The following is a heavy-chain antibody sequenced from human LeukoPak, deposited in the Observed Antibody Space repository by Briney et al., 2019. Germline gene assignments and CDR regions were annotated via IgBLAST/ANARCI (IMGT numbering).Heavy chain of an antibody. CDR2: ISSSGSTI. CDR3: ARAPSEKGAKGLYFDY. CDR1: GFTFSDYY. V-gene: IGHV3-11*04. Sequence: GGSLRLSCAASGFTFSDYYMSWIRQAPGKGLEWVSYISSSGSTIYYADSVKGRFTISRDNAKNSLCLQMNSLRAEDTAVYYCARAPSEKGAKGLYFDYWGQGTLVTVSS. D-gene: IGHD4/OR15-4a*01. J-gene: IGHJ4*02.